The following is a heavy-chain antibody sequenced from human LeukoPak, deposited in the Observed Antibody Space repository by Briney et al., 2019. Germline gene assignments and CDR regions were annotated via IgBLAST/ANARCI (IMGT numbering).Heavy chain of an antibody. CDR2: IKQDGSEK. V-gene: IGHV3-7*01. CDR1: GFTFSSYW. CDR3: CRWVYGSRPIDY. J-gene: IGHJ4*02. D-gene: IGHD3-10*01. Sequence: GGSLRLSCAASGFTFSSYWMSWVRQAPGKGLEWVANIKQDGSEKYYVDSVKGRFTISGDNAKNSLYLQMNSLRAEDTAVYYCCRWVYGSRPIDYWGQGTLVTVSS.